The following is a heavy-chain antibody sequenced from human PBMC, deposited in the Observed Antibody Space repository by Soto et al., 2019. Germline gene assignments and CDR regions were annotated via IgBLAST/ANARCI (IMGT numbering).Heavy chain of an antibody. CDR3: AILGGTYYAFDF. CDR1: GFTINSHA. J-gene: IGHJ3*01. CDR2: IGPRGRDT. Sequence: GGSLRLSCAVSGFTINSHAMGWVRQAPGKGLEWVSAIGPRGRDTYYADSVKGRFTISRDNSKNTVSLQMNSLRAEDTAVYYCAILGGTYYAFDFWGHGTLVTVSS. V-gene: IGHV3-23*01. D-gene: IGHD1-26*01.